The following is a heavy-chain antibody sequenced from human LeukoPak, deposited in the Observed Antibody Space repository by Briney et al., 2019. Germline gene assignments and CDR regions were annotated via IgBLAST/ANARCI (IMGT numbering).Heavy chain of an antibody. CDR2: ISAYNGNT. D-gene: IGHD3-3*01. CDR1: GYTFTSYG. V-gene: IGHV1-18*01. CDR3: ARAQRGYYDFWSGSAYSNWFDP. Sequence: GASVKVSCKASGYTFTSYGISWVRQAPGQGLEWMGWISAYNGNTNYAQKLQGRVTMTIDTSTSTAYMELRSLRSDDTAVYYCARAQRGYYDFWSGSAYSNWFDPWGQGTLVTVSS. J-gene: IGHJ5*02.